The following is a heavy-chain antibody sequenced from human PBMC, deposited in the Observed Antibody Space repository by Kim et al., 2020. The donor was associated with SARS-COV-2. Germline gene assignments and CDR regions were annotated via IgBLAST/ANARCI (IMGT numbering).Heavy chain of an antibody. Sequence: GGSLRLSCAASGFTFSSNWMSWVRQAPGKGLEWVANIKQDGSEKYYVDSVKGRFTISRDNAKNSLYLQMNSLRAEDTAVYYCARFKWLRFFDYWGQGTLVTVSS. CDR2: IKQDGSEK. J-gene: IGHJ4*02. D-gene: IGHD5-12*01. CDR1: GFTFSSNW. V-gene: IGHV3-7*01. CDR3: ARFKWLRFFDY.